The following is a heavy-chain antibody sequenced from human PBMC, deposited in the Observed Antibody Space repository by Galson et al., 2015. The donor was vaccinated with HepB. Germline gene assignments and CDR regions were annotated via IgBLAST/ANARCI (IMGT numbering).Heavy chain of an antibody. J-gene: IGHJ4*02. CDR1: GFSFNNYW. D-gene: IGHD6-13*01. Sequence: SLRLSCAASGFSFNNYWMSWVRQAPGKGLEWVANIKQDGSERYYVDSVKGRFTISRDNAKNSLYLQMNSLRAEDTAVYYCVPTGSTWYFQGAAYWGQGTLVTVSS. CDR2: IKQDGSER. V-gene: IGHV3-7*01. CDR3: VPTGSTWYFQGAAY.